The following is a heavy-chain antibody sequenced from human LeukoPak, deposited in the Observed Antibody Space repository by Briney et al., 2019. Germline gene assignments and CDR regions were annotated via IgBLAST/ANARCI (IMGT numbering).Heavy chain of an antibody. CDR3: VSGYYDSFRFDY. J-gene: IGHJ4*02. CDR1: GYTFTGYY. CDR2: INPNSGGT. V-gene: IGHV1-2*06. D-gene: IGHD3-22*01. Sequence: ASVKVSCKASGYTFTGYYMHWVRQAPGQGLEWMGRINPNSGGTNYAQKFQGRVTMTRDTSISTAYMELSRLRSDDTAVYYCVSGYYDSFRFDYWGQGTLVTVSS.